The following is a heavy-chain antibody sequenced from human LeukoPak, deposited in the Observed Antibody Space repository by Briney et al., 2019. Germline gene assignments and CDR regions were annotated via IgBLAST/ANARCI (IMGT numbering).Heavy chain of an antibody. D-gene: IGHD4-11*01. V-gene: IGHV4-59*01. Sequence: PSETLSLTCTVSGGSISGFYWSWIRQPPGKGLGWIGYMDKSGGTTYNPSLKSRVTISVDTSKNQFSLNLSPVTAADTAVYYCARDYSKGGGFDFWGQGTLVTVSS. CDR3: ARDYSKGGGFDF. CDR1: GGSISGFY. J-gene: IGHJ4*02. CDR2: MDKSGGT.